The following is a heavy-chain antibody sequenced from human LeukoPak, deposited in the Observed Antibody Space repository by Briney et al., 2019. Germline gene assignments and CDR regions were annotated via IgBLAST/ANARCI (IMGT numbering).Heavy chain of an antibody. J-gene: IGHJ4*02. CDR1: GYTFTGYY. Sequence: ASVKVSCKASGYTFTGYYMHWVRQAPGQGLEWMGWINPNSGGTNYAQKFQGRVTMTRDTSISTAYMELSRLRSADTAVYYCARASGTMVRGVIIPFDYWGQGTLVTVSS. CDR2: INPNSGGT. D-gene: IGHD3-10*01. CDR3: ARASGTMVRGVIIPFDY. V-gene: IGHV1-2*02.